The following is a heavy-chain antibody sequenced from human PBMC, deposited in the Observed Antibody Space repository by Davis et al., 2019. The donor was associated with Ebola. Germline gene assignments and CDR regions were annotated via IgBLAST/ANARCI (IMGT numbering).Heavy chain of an antibody. J-gene: IGHJ5*02. Sequence: ASVKVSCKASGDTVRSYRISWVRQPPGQGLAWMGWIIPILGAADYAQKFQGWVTMTRDTSSSTAYMELSRLRSDDTAVYYRARDQSTVTTGWFDPWGQGTLVTVSS. CDR2: IIPILGAA. D-gene: IGHD4-17*01. V-gene: IGHV1-2*04. CDR1: GDTVRSYR. CDR3: ARDQSTVTTGWFDP.